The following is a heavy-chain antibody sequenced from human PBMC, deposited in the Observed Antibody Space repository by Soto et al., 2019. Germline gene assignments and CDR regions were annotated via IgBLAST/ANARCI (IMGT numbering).Heavy chain of an antibody. CDR1: GGSFSGYY. CDR2: INHSGST. J-gene: IGHJ6*03. Sequence: QVQLQQWGAGLLKPSETLSLTCAVYGGSFSGYYWSWIRQPPGKGLEWIGEINHSGSTNYNPSLKSRVTITVDTAKNQFSLKLSSVTAADTAVYYCARGLQYYYYMYVWGKGTTVTVAS. CDR3: ARGLQYYYYMYV. V-gene: IGHV4-34*01. D-gene: IGHD4-4*01.